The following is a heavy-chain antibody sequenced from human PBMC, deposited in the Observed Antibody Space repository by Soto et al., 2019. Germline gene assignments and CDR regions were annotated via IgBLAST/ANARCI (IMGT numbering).Heavy chain of an antibody. CDR1: GGAFSSYA. CDR3: AREGLHSSGYTHFYHGGMDV. V-gene: IGHV1-69*12. J-gene: IGHJ6*02. CDR2: VIPIFGTA. Sequence: QVQLVQSGAEVKKPGSSVQVSCKASGGAFSSYAISWVRQAPGQGLEWVGGVIPIFGTANYAQKFQGRVTVTADESTSTTYMELSSLRSEHTAVYYCAREGLHSSGYTHFYHGGMDVWGQGTTVTVSS. D-gene: IGHD6-25*01.